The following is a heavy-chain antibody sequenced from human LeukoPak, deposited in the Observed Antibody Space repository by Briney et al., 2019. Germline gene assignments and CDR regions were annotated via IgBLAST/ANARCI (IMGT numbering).Heavy chain of an antibody. J-gene: IGHJ3*02. Sequence: GGSLRLSCAAPGFTFSSYAMSWVRQAPGNGLGWVSTISGSGDRTFYADSVKGRFTISTDNSTHSLYRQMNSLIATATAVYYCARDSWPIAVADTIAFDIWGQGIMVTVSS. V-gene: IGHV3-23*01. CDR1: GFTFSSYA. CDR3: ARDSWPIAVADTIAFDI. D-gene: IGHD6-19*01. CDR2: ISGSGDRT.